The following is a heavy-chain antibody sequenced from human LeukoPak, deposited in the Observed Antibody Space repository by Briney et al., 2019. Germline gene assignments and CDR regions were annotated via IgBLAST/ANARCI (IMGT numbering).Heavy chain of an antibody. CDR2: IIHMFGSA. Sequence: SVKVSCKASGDIFNSYSVSWVRQAPAKGLEWMGGIIHMFGSANYAQKFQDRLTITTHQSTPIDDMELSSLSAEDTAVYDCARVGRSRGSLPNSYYYMDVWGKGTTVTVSS. J-gene: IGHJ6*03. CDR3: ARVGRSRGSLPNSYYYMDV. D-gene: IGHD1-26*01. CDR1: GDIFNSYS. V-gene: IGHV1-69*05.